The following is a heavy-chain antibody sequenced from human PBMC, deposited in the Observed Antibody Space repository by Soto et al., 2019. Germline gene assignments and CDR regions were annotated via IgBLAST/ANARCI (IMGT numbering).Heavy chain of an antibody. J-gene: IGHJ4*02. V-gene: IGHV3-53*01. CDR2: IYGGGNT. CDR3: ASSEKGGTDCCPFEY. D-gene: IGHD2-21*02. CDR1: GFTVSRNY. Sequence: EVQLVESGGGLIQPGGSLRLSCAASGFTVSRNYMTWVRRAPGKGLEWVSIIYGGGNTYYADSVKGRFTISRDNSKNTLYLQMNSLRAEDTAVYYCASSEKGGTDCCPFEYWGQGALVTVSS.